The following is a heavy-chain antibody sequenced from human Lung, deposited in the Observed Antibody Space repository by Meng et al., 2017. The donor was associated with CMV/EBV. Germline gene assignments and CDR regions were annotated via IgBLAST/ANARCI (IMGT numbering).Heavy chain of an antibody. J-gene: IGHJ4*02. D-gene: IGHD3-22*01. CDR2: ITSDGSST. V-gene: IGHV3-74*01. CDR1: GFTFNTYW. Sequence: SCAASGFTFNTYWMHWVRQAPGKGPVWVSRITSDGSSTTYADSVKGRFTISRDNAKNTLYLQMNSLGAEDTAVYYCAREYRLKYDSSGFDFWGQGTLVTVSS. CDR3: AREYRLKYDSSGFDF.